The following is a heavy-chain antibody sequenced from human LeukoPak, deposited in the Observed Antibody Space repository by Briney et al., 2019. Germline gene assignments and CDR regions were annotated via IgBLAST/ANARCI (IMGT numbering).Heavy chain of an antibody. J-gene: IGHJ4*02. CDR2: IDPSDSYT. CDR3: ARLSIAVAGGDYFDY. Sequence: GESLKIPCMGSGYSFTNYWITWVRQMPGKGLEWMGRIDPSDSYTNYSPSFQGHVTISDDKYIRTAYLQWSSLKASDTAIYYCARLSIAVAGGDYFDYWGQGTLVTVSS. D-gene: IGHD6-19*01. V-gene: IGHV5-10-1*01. CDR1: GYSFTNYW.